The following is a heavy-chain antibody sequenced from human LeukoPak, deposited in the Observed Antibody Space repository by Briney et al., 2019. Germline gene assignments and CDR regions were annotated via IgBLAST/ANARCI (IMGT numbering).Heavy chain of an antibody. CDR2: IKEDGSEK. D-gene: IGHD4-23*01. Sequence: PGGSLRLSCAASGFTLSRYWMSWVRQAPGKGLEWVAKIKEDGSEKYHVDSVKGRFTISRDNAKNSLYLQMNSLRAEDTAVYYCARDLDYGGNSGSLDYWGQGTLVTVSS. CDR3: ARDLDYGGNSGSLDY. V-gene: IGHV3-7*01. CDR1: GFTLSRYW. J-gene: IGHJ4*02.